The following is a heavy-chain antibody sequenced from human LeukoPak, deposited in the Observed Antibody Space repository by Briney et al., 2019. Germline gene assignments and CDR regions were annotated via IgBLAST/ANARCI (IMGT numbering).Heavy chain of an antibody. Sequence: GGSLRLSCAASGFTFSSYEMNWVCQAPGKGLEWVSSISSSGSTIYYADSVKGRFTVSRDNAKNSLYLQMNSLRAEDTAVYYCARDPGVDYGDYVGAFDIWGQGTMVTVSS. V-gene: IGHV3-48*03. CDR2: ISSSGSTI. D-gene: IGHD4-17*01. CDR1: GFTFSSYE. J-gene: IGHJ3*02. CDR3: ARDPGVDYGDYVGAFDI.